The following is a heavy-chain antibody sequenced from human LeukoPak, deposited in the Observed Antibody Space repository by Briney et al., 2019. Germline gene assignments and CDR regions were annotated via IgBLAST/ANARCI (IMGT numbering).Heavy chain of an antibody. D-gene: IGHD2-15*01. Sequence: GASVKVSCKASGYNFTGYYLHWGRQAPGQGLDWMGWINPNSGGTKYAQKFQDRVTMTRDTSISTAYMELSRLRSDDTAVFYCAIGSGFDYWGQGALVTVSS. CDR1: GYNFTGYY. V-gene: IGHV1-2*02. J-gene: IGHJ4*02. CDR2: INPNSGGT. CDR3: AIGSGFDY.